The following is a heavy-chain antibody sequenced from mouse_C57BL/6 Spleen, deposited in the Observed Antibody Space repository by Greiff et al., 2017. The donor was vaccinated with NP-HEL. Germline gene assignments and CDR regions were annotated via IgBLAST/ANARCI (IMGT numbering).Heavy chain of an antibody. CDR1: GYTFTSYT. Sequence: VQLQQSGAELARPGASVKMSCKASGYTFTSYTMHWVKQRPGQGLEWIGYINPSSGYTKYNQKFKDKATLTADKSSSTAYMQLSSLTSEDSAVYYCARGIYYDYDYAMDYWGQGPSVTVSS. J-gene: IGHJ4*01. D-gene: IGHD2-4*01. CDR2: INPSSGYT. V-gene: IGHV1-4*01. CDR3: ARGIYYDYDYAMDY.